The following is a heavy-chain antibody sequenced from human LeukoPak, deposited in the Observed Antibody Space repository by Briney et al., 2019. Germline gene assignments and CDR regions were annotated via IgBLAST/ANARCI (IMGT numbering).Heavy chain of an antibody. CDR2: IIPIFGIA. J-gene: IGHJ4*02. CDR3: ARDLPRTYYYDSSGYPYYFDY. CDR1: GGTFSSYA. Sequence: GSSVKVSCKASGGTFSSYAISWVRQAPGQGLEWMGRIIPIFGIANYAQKFQGRVTITADKSTSTAHMELGSLRSEDTAVYYCARDLPRTYYYDSSGYPYYFDYWGQGTLVTVSS. D-gene: IGHD3-22*01. V-gene: IGHV1-69*04.